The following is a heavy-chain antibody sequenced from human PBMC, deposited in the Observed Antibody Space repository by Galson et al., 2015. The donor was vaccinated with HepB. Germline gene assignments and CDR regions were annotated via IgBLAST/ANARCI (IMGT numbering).Heavy chain of an antibody. V-gene: IGHV6-1*01. CDR3: VRERGGNFDY. CDR2: AQYRSKWLN. J-gene: IGHJ4*02. CDR1: GDSVSSNSAA. Sequence: ISGDSVSSNSAAWNWIRQSPSRGLEWLGRAQYRSKWLNDYATSVKSRITINPDTSKNQFSLQLNSVTPEDTAVYYCVRERGGNFDYWGRGTLVTVSS.